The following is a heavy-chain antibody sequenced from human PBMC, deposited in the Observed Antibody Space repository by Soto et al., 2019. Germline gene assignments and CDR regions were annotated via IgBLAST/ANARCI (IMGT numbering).Heavy chain of an antibody. CDR2: IYWNDDK. J-gene: IGHJ5*02. D-gene: IGHD1-20*01. Sequence: SGPTLVNPTQTLTLTCTFSGFSLTTSGVGVGWIRQPPGKALEWLALIYWNDDKRYSPSLKGRLTITKDTSKNQVVLAMTNMDPVDTATCYCAHHTITPVTNWFDPWGLGTLVTVSS. CDR3: AHHTITPVTNWFDP. V-gene: IGHV2-5*01. CDR1: GFSLTTSGVG.